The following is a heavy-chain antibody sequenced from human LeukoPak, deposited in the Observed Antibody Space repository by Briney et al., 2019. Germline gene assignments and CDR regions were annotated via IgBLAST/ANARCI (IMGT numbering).Heavy chain of an antibody. CDR1: GYSFTRYC. V-gene: IGHV5-51*01. CDR2: IYPGDSDT. J-gene: IGHJ4*02. Sequence: GESLKISCQGPGYSFTRYCIGWVRQMPGKGLEWMGIIYPGDSDTRYSPSFQGQVTISADKSISTAYLQWSSMKASDTAMYYCARQYYNTLTDNDEPRDYWGQGTLVTVSS. D-gene: IGHD3-9*01. CDR3: ARQYYNTLTDNDEPRDY.